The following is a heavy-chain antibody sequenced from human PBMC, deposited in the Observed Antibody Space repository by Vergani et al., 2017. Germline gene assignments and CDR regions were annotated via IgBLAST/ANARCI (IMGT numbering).Heavy chain of an antibody. CDR2: INHSGST. Sequence: QVQLQQWGAGLLKPSETLSLTCAVYGGSFSGYYWSWIRQPPGKGLEWIGEINHSGSTNYNPSLKSRVTISVDTSKNQFSLKLSSLTAADTAVYYCARDKLVGATTWDYYYGMDVWGQGTTVTVSS. CDR3: ARDKLVGATTWDYYYGMDV. CDR1: GGSFSGYY. D-gene: IGHD1-26*01. V-gene: IGHV4-34*01. J-gene: IGHJ6*02.